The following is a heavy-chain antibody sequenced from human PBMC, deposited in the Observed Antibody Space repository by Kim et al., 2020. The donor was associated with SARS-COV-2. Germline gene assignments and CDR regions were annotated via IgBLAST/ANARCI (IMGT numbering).Heavy chain of an antibody. J-gene: IGHJ6*02. CDR3: ARGCRSYCSSTSCYGAKVKYYYYGMDV. CDR1: GYTFTSYD. V-gene: IGHV1-8*01. CDR2: MNPNSGNT. D-gene: IGHD2-2*01. Sequence: ASVNVSCKASGYTFTSYDINWVRQATGQGLEWMGWMNPNSGNTGYAQKFQGRVTMTRNTSISTAYMELSSLRSEDTAVYYCARGCRSYCSSTSCYGAKVKYYYYGMDVWGQGTTVTVSS.